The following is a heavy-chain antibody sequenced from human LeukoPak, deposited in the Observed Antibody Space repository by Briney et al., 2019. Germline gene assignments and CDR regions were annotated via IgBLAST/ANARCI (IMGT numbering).Heavy chain of an antibody. CDR3: ARGGAGNCGGACYLNWFDP. CDR2: XXXXGST. J-gene: IGHJ5*02. D-gene: IGHD2-21*02. Sequence: SETLSLTCTVSGGSISSXXXXWIRQPPGXXXXXXXXXXXXGSTNYNPSLKSRXXXSVDTSKNHFSLKLNSLTAPDTAVYYCARGGAGNCGGACYLNWFDPWGQGTLVTVSS. CDR1: GGSISSXX. V-gene: IGHV4-59*01.